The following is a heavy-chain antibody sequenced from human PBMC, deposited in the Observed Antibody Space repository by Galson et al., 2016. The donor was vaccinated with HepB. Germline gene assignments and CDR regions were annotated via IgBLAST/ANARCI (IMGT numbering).Heavy chain of an antibody. CDR3: ARGPFLYSSSWYYFDY. D-gene: IGHD6-13*01. J-gene: IGHJ4*02. CDR1: GFTFDDYA. V-gene: IGHV3-20*01. CDR2: ISWNGGST. Sequence: SLRLSCAASGFTFDDYAMHWVRQAPGKGLEWVSGISWNGGSTGYADSVKGRFTISRDNAKNSLYLQMNSLRAEDTALYHCARGPFLYSSSWYYFDYWGQGTLVTVSS.